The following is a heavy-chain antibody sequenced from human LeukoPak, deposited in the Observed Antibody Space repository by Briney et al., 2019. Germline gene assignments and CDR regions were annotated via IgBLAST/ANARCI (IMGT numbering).Heavy chain of an antibody. D-gene: IGHD4-17*01. CDR1: GFTFSTYA. CDR3: AKERPATTAFDY. J-gene: IGHJ4*02. CDR2: ISGSGGST. V-gene: IGHV3-23*01. Sequence: GGSLRLSCAASGFTFSTYAMSWVRQAPGKGLEWVSTISGSGGSTYYADSVKGRFTISRDNSKNTLYLQMNSLRAEDTAIYYCAKERPATTAFDYWGQGTLVTVSS.